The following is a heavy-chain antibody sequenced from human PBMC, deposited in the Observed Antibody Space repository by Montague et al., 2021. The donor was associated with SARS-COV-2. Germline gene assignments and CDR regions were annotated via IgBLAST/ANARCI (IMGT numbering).Heavy chain of an antibody. V-gene: IGHV4-34*01. Sequence: SETLSLTCAISGGSFSNYYWSWIRQPPGEGLEWMGEDNQSGTTIYNKSVKSGVTTSEDTSKNQFYLKLQSVTAADTTVYYCARGRRPGVVPGAGPAGRAFDIWGQGTMVTVSS. CDR2: DNQSGTT. CDR1: GGSFSNYY. D-gene: IGHD2-2*01. J-gene: IGHJ3*02. CDR3: ARGRRPGVVPGAGPAGRAFDI.